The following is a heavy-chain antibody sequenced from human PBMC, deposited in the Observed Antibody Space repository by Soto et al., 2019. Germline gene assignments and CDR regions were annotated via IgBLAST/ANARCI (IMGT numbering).Heavy chain of an antibody. Sequence: QVQLQESGPGLVKPSETLSLTCTVSGGSVNSDSYYWTWIRQPPGKRLEWIGSLYYSGSTNYNPSLKRRVTISVDTSKNQFSLKVSSVTVADTAVYFCARESREFSSSVGLDVWGQGTTVTVSS. CDR1: GGSVNSDSYY. D-gene: IGHD3-10*01. J-gene: IGHJ6*02. CDR3: ARESREFSSSVGLDV. CDR2: LYYSGST. V-gene: IGHV4-61*01.